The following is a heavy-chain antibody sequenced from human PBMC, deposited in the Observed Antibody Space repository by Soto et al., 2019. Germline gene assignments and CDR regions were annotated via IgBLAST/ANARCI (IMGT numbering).Heavy chain of an antibody. CDR1: GGSISSSSYY. D-gene: IGHD4-17*01. CDR2: IYYSGNT. J-gene: IGHJ4*02. Sequence: SETLSLTCTVSGGSISSSSYYWGWIRQPPGKGLEWIGSIYYSGNTYYNPSLKSRVTMSVDTSRNQLLLQLNSVTAADTAVYYCARSQTTVTSYDYWGQGTLVTVSS. CDR3: ARSQTTVTSYDY. V-gene: IGHV4-39*07.